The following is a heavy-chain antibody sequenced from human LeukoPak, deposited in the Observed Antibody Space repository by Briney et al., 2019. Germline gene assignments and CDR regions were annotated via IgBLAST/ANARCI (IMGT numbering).Heavy chain of an antibody. J-gene: IGHJ4*02. Sequence: GGPLRLSCGASGFTFSNYGMHWVRQAPGKGLEWVALISYDGSNKYYADSVKGRFTISRDNSKNTLYLQMISLRAEDTAVYYCANYGSVSYFAYWGQGTLVTVSS. V-gene: IGHV3-30*18. CDR3: ANYGSVSYFAY. D-gene: IGHD3-10*01. CDR1: GFTFSNYG. CDR2: ISYDGSNK.